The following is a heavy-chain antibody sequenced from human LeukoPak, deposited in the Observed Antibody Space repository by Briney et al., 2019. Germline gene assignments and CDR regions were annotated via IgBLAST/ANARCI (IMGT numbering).Heavy chain of an antibody. D-gene: IGHD5-12*01. CDR3: ARGYSGTVPSAQFNMDV. Sequence: VASVKLSCKASGGTFSSYAISWVRQAPGPGLEWLGGMIPIFGTANYAQKFQGRVTITTDESTSTAYMELSSLRSEDTAVYYCARGYSGTVPSAQFNMDVWGEGTTVTVSS. J-gene: IGHJ6*03. V-gene: IGHV1-69*05. CDR2: MIPIFGTA. CDR1: GGTFSSYA.